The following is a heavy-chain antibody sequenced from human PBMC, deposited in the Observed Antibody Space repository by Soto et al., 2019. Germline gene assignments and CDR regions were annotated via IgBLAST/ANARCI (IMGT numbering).Heavy chain of an antibody. J-gene: IGHJ4*02. CDR1: GFSLTTSGVG. D-gene: IGHD3-3*01. CDR3: AHRVLRAVFGLVTTTAIYFDF. Sequence: QITLNESGPTVVKPTETLTLTCTFSGFSLTTSGVGVGWVRQSPGKAPEWLAFIYWDDDKRYSTSLKSRLTITKDTSKNQVVLTMANVDLVDTATYYCAHRVLRAVFGLVTTTAIYFDFWGQGTPVVVSS. CDR2: IYWDDDK. V-gene: IGHV2-5*02.